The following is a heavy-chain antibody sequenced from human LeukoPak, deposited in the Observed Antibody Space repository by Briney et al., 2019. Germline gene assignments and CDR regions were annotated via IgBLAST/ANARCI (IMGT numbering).Heavy chain of an antibody. J-gene: IGHJ4*02. CDR3: AKRGVVIRGILVIGYHQEAYHYDF. CDR2: ISERGGST. Sequence: SGGSLRLSCVVSGISLSNYAMTWVRQAPGKGLEWVSYISERGGSTTYADSVKGRLTISRDTSLNTLYLQMNNLRAEDTAVYFCAKRGVVIRGILVIGYHQEAYHYDFWGQGVLVTVSS. CDR1: GISLSNYA. D-gene: IGHD3-10*01. V-gene: IGHV3-23*01.